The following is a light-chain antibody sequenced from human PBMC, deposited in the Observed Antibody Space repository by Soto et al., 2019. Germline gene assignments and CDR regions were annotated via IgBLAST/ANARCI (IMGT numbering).Light chain of an antibody. V-gene: IGLV2-14*01. CDR2: EVT. CDR3: SSYTTNYTLV. CDR1: RGDVGGFNY. J-gene: IGLJ2*01. Sequence: QSALTQPASVSGSPGQSITISCTGTRGDVGGFNYVSWYQQHPGKAPKLMIYEVTNRPSGVSNRFSGSKSGNTASLTISGLQAEDEGDYYCSSYTTNYTLVFGGGTKLTVL.